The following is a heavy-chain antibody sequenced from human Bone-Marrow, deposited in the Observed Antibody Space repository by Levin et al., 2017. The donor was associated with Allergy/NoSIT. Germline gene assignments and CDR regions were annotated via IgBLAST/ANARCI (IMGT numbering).Heavy chain of an antibody. CDR1: GFTFGDYA. CDR3: ARGRRPAAIWYDN. D-gene: IGHD2-2*01. J-gene: IGHJ4*02. CDR2: IRSETYGGTP. V-gene: IGHV3-49*04. Sequence: PGGSLRLSCTVSGFTFGDYAMGWVRQAPGKGLEWVGIIRSETYGGTPEYAASVRGRFSISRDDSKSIAYLHMNSLKTGDTAVYYWARGRRPAAIWYDNWGQGTLVTVSS.